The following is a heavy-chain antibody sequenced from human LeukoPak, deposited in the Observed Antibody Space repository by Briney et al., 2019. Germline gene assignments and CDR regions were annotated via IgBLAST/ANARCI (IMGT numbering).Heavy chain of an antibody. CDR1: GGSISSYY. CDR3: ARDYVVVVPAASSHYYYGMDV. D-gene: IGHD2-2*01. CDR2: IYYSGST. V-gene: IGHV4-59*01. J-gene: IGHJ6*02. Sequence: SETLSLTCTVSGGSISSYYWSWIRQPPGKGLEWSGYIYYSGSTNYNPSLKSRVTISVDTSKNQFSLKLSSVTAADTAVYYCARDYVVVVPAASSHYYYGMDVWGQGTTVTASS.